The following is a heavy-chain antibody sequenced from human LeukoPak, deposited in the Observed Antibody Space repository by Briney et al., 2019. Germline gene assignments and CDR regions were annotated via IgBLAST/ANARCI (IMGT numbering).Heavy chain of an antibody. D-gene: IGHD4-23*01. CDR3: ARDDHYGGNPYFFDY. J-gene: IGHJ4*02. CDR2: ISHSGIT. V-gene: IGHV4-38-2*02. CDR1: TYSISSGYY. Sequence: SETLSLTCTVSTYSISSGYYWGWIRQPPGKGLEWIGSISHSGITYYNPSLKSRVTISVDTSKNQFSLKLTSVTAADTAVYYCARDDHYGGNPYFFDYWGQGTLVTVSS.